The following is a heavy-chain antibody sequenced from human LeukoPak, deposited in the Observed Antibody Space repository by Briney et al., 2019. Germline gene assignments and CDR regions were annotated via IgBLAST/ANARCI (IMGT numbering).Heavy chain of an antibody. CDR2: INPSGGST. CDR3: ATEALYYYDSSGYTFDY. Sequence: ASVKASCKASGYTFTSYYMHWVRQAPGQGLEWMGIINPSGGSTSYAQKFQGRVTMTRDTSTSTVYMELSSLRSEDTAVYYCATEALYYYDSSGYTFDYWGQGTLVTVSS. CDR1: GYTFTSYY. D-gene: IGHD3-22*01. J-gene: IGHJ4*02. V-gene: IGHV1-46*03.